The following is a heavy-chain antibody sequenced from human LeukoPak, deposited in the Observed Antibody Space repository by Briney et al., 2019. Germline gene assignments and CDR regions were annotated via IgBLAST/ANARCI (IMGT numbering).Heavy chain of an antibody. CDR3: ARFEDGSSWPWPGLDY. CDR1: GYTFTSYD. V-gene: IGHV1-8*01. D-gene: IGHD6-13*01. J-gene: IGHJ4*02. CDR2: MSPNSGDT. Sequence: ASVKVSCKASGYTFTSYDFNWVRQATGQRPEWMGWMSPNSGDTGYAQKFQDRVTMTRNTSISTAYMELSSLRSDDTAVYYCARFEDGSSWPWPGLDYWGQGTLVTVSS.